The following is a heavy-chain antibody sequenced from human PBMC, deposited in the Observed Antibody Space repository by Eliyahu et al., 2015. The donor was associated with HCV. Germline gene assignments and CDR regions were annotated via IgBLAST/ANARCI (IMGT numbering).Heavy chain of an antibody. CDR3: ARIIVWLVPPTYYFDY. V-gene: IGHV4-39*01. D-gene: IGHD6-6*01. Sequence: QLQLQESGPGLVKPSETLSLTCTVSGGSISSSXYYWGWIRQPPGKGLEWIGSIYYSGSTYYNPSLKSRVTISVDTSKNQFSLKLSSVTAADTAVYYCARIIVWLVPPTYYFDYWGQGTLVTVSS. J-gene: IGHJ4*02. CDR1: GGSISSSXYY. CDR2: IYYSGST.